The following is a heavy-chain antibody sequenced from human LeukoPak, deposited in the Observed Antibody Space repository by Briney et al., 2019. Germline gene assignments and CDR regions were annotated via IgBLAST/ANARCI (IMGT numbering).Heavy chain of an antibody. CDR3: ARDGGGGIDY. CDR1: RFMFSSYA. J-gene: IGHJ4*02. Sequence: GGSLRLSCAASRFMFSSYAMSWVRQAPGKGLEWVSGISGSGGSTYYADSVKGRFTISRDNAKNSLYLQMNSLRAEDTAVYYCARDGGGGIDYWGQGTLVTVSS. CDR2: ISGSGGST. V-gene: IGHV3-23*01. D-gene: IGHD2-15*01.